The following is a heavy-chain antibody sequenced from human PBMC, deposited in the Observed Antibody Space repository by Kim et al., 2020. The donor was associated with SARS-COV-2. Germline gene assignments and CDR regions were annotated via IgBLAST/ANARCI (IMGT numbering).Heavy chain of an antibody. CDR1: GGAFSYYG. CDR3: ARGGISGTENLIVPFDI. CDR2: IIPLFRTA. V-gene: IGHV1-69*05. D-gene: IGHD1-20*01. J-gene: IGHJ3*02. Sequence: SVKVSCTASGGAFSYYGISWMRQAPGQGLEWVGGIIPLFRTANYAQNFQGRVSITTDKSTRTAFMEMSSLRVEDTAVYYCARGGISGTENLIVPFDIWG.